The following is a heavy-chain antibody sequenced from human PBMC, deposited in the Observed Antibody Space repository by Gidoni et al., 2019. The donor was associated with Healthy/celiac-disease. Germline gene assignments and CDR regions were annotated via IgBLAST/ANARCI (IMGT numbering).Heavy chain of an antibody. CDR1: GYTFTSYY. CDR2: INPSGGST. J-gene: IGHJ4*02. D-gene: IGHD6-13*01. V-gene: IGHV1-46*01. CDR3: ARDGSSSFGGGIAAAGTNYYFDY. Sequence: QVQLVQSGAEVKKPGASVQVSCKASGYTFTSYYMHWVRQAPGQGLEWMGIINPSGGSTSYEQKFQGRVTMTRDTSTSTVYMELSSLRSEDTAVYYCARDGSSSFGGGIAAAGTNYYFDYWGQGTLVTVSS.